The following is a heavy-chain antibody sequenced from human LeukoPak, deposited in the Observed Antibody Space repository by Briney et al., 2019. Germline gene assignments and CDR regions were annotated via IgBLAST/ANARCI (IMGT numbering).Heavy chain of an antibody. CDR2: ISSSSSSTI. CDR1: GFTFSSYS. CDR3: AREEAMIDY. J-gene: IGHJ4*02. Sequence: GGSLRLSCAASGFTFSSYSMNWVRQVPGKGLEWVSYISSSSSSTIYYADSVKGRFTISRDNAKNSLYLQMNSLRAEDTAVYYCAREEAMIDYWGQGTLVTVSS. V-gene: IGHV3-48*01.